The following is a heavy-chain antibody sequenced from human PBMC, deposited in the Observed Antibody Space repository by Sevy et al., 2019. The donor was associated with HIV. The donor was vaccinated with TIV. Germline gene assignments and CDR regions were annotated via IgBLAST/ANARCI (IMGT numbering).Heavy chain of an antibody. D-gene: IGHD4-17*01. CDR1: GGSITSYY. CDR3: ARDLNYGYRGAFDI. V-gene: IGHV4-59*13. CDR2: IYYSGNT. Sequence: SETLSLTCTVSGGSITSYYWSWIRQPPGKGLEWIGYIYYSGNTNYYPSLKSQVTISVDTSKNQFSLKLSSVTAADTALYYCARDLNYGYRGAFDIRGQGTMVTVSS. J-gene: IGHJ3*02.